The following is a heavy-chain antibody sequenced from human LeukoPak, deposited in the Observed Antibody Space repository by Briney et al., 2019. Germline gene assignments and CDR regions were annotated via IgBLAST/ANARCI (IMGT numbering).Heavy chain of an antibody. CDR3: ARPAYYYDSSGYWDYFDY. Sequence: GESLKISCTGSGYSFATYWIGWVRQMPGKGLEWMALIYPGDSDTRYSPSFQGQVTISADKSISTAYLQWSSLKASDTAMYYCARPAYYYDSSGYWDYFDYWGQGTLVTVSS. CDR2: IYPGDSDT. J-gene: IGHJ4*02. CDR1: GYSFATYW. D-gene: IGHD3-22*01. V-gene: IGHV5-51*01.